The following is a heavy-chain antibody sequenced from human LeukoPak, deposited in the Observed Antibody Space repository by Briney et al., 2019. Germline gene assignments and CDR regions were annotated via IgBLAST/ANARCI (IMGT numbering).Heavy chain of an antibody. CDR3: ARGYDFWSGYNDI. J-gene: IGHJ3*02. Sequence: SETLSLTCTVSGGSISSYYWSWIRQPPGKGLEWIGYIYYSGSTNYNPSLKSRVTISVDRSKNQFSLKLSSVTAADTAVYYCARGYDFWSGYNDIWGQGTMVTVSS. D-gene: IGHD3-3*01. V-gene: IGHV4-59*12. CDR1: GGSISSYY. CDR2: IYYSGST.